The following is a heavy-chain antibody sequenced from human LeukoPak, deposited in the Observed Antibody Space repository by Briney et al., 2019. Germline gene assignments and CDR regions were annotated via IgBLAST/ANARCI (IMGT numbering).Heavy chain of an antibody. J-gene: IGHJ4*02. CDR1: GGSISSSSYY. D-gene: IGHD1-20*01. Sequence: SETLSLTCTVSGGSISSSSYYWGWIRQPPGKGLEWIGSIYYSGSTNYNPSLKSRVTISVDTSKNQFSLKLSSVTAADTAVYYCARTADGNWNYDYWGQGTLVTVSS. V-gene: IGHV4-39*07. CDR2: IYYSGST. CDR3: ARTADGNWNYDY.